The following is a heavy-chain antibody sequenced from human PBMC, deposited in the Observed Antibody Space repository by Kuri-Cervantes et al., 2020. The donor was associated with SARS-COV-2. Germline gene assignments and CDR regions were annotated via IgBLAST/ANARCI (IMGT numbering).Heavy chain of an antibody. V-gene: IGHV4-59*01. CDR3: ARSAAAFYGMDV. D-gene: IGHD2-2*01. CDR2: IYYSGSV. Sequence: GSLRLSCSVSGDSISPYYWTWIRQPPGKGLEWIGHIYYSGSVNYNPSLMSRLTISVDKSKNQVSLKLTSVTAADTAVYYYARSAAAFYGMDVWGQGTTVTVSS. CDR1: GDSISPYY. J-gene: IGHJ6*02.